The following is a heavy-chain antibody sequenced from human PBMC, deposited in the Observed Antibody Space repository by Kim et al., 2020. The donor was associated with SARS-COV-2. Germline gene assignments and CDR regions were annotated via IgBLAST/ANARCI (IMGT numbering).Heavy chain of an antibody. CDR1: GYTFTSYA. Sequence: ASVKVSCKASGYTFTSYAMNWVRQAPGQGLEWMGWINTNTGNPTYAQGFTGRFVFSLDTSVSTAYLQISSLKAEDTAVYYCARSAPSSWYLFSYYYGMDVWGQGTTVTVSS. CDR2: INTNTGNP. D-gene: IGHD6-13*01. V-gene: IGHV7-4-1*02. CDR3: ARSAPSSWYLFSYYYGMDV. J-gene: IGHJ6*02.